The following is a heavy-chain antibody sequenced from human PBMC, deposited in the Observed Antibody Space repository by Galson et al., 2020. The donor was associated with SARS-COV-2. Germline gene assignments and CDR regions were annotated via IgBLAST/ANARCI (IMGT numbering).Heavy chain of an antibody. CDR1: GFTFSSYS. D-gene: IGHD6-19*01. V-gene: IGHV3-21*01. J-gene: IGHJ4*02. CDR2: ISSSSSYI. CDR3: ARDGQTSSGWAFDY. Sequence: GGSLRLSCAASGFTFSSYSMNWVRQAPGKGLEWVSSISSSSSYIYYADSVKGRFTISRDSSKNTVYLQMNNLRADDTAVYYCARDGQTSSGWAFDYWGQGTLVTVSS.